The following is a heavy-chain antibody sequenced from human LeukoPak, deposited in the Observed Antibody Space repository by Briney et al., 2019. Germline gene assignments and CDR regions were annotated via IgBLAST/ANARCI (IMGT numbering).Heavy chain of an antibody. CDR1: GYPFSNYD. V-gene: IGHV1-8*02. CDR2: MNPNSGNT. J-gene: IGHJ5*02. CDR3: ARVPLRFIAAAGINWFDP. Sequence: GASVKVSCKASGYPFSNYDINWVRQATGQGLEWMGWMNPNSGNTGYAQKFQGRVTMTRNTSISTAYMELSSLRSEDTAVYYCARVPLRFIAAAGINWFDPWGQGTLVTVSS. D-gene: IGHD6-13*01.